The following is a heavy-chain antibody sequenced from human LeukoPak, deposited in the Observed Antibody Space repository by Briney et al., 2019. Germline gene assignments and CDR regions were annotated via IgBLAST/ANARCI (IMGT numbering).Heavy chain of an antibody. J-gene: IGHJ4*02. CDR2: IYYSGST. CDR1: GGSIRSSYYY. Sequence: SETLSLTCTVSGGSIRSSYYYWGWIRQPPGTGLEWIGSIYYSGSTYYNPSLKSRVTISVDTSKNQFSLKLSSVTAADTAVYYCARRDTYYDFLDWGQGTLVTVSS. V-gene: IGHV4-39*01. CDR3: ARRDTYYDFLD. D-gene: IGHD3-3*01.